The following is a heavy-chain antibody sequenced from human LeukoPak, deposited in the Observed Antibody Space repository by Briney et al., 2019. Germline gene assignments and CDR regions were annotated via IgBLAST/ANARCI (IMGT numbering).Heavy chain of an antibody. CDR1: GYSISSGYY. CDR2: IYHSGST. Sequence: KPSETLSLTCAVSGYSISSGYYWGWIRQPPGKGLEWIGSIYHSGSTHYNPSLKSRVTISVDTSKNQFSLKLSPVTAADTAVYYCARDPYYYGSGSEFDYWGQGTLVTVSS. D-gene: IGHD3-10*01. J-gene: IGHJ4*02. CDR3: ARDPYYYGSGSEFDY. V-gene: IGHV4-38-2*02.